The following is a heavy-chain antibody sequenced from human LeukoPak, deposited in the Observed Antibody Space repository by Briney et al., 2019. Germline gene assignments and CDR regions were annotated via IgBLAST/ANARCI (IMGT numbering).Heavy chain of an antibody. D-gene: IGHD3-22*01. J-gene: IGHJ5*02. V-gene: IGHV4-59*01. Sequence: SETLSLTCTVSGGSISSYYWSWIRQPPGKGLEWIGYIYYSGSTNYNPSLKSRVTISADTSKNQFSLKLSSVTAADTAVYYCARGGTMILNWFDPWGQGTLVTVSS. CDR1: GGSISSYY. CDR3: ARGGTMILNWFDP. CDR2: IYYSGST.